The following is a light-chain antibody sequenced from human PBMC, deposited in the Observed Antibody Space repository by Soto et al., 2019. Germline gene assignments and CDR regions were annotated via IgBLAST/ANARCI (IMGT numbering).Light chain of an antibody. V-gene: IGLV2-14*01. Sequence: QSALTQPASVSGSPGQSITISCTGTSSDIGSYNYVAWYQQFPGKTPKLIIYEVRNRPSGVSFRFSGSKSGNTASLTISGLRAEDEADYYCSSNTTRRSWVFGGGTKVTVL. CDR1: SSDIGSYNY. CDR3: SSNTTRRSWV. CDR2: EVR. J-gene: IGLJ3*02.